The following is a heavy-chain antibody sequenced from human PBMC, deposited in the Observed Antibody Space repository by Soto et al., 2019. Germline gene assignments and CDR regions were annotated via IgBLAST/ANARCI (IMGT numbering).Heavy chain of an antibody. CDR1: GYSFTSYW. V-gene: IGHV5-51*01. D-gene: IGHD2-15*01. CDR3: AIHRDGYCSGCSCYSDAFDI. J-gene: IGHJ3*02. CDR2: IYPGDSDT. Sequence: GESLKISCKGSGYSFTSYWIGWVRQMPGKGLEWMGIIYPGDSDTRYSPSFQGQVTISADKSISTAYLQWSSLKASDTAMYYCAIHRDGYCSGCSCYSDAFDIWGQGTMVTVSS.